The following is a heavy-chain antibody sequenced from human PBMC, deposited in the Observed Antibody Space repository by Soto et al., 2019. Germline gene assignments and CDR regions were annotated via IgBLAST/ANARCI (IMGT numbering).Heavy chain of an antibody. V-gene: IGHV3-73*01. D-gene: IGHD1-26*01. CDR3: TRLYVPTGATTVDY. CDR1: GFTFSGSA. Sequence: EVQLVESGGGLVQPGGSLKLSCAASGFTFSGSAMHWVRQASGKGLEWVGRIRSKANSYATAYAASVKGRFTISRDDSXTTAYLQMNSLKTEDTAVYYCTRLYVPTGATTVDYWGQGTLVTVSS. CDR2: IRSKANSYAT. J-gene: IGHJ4*02.